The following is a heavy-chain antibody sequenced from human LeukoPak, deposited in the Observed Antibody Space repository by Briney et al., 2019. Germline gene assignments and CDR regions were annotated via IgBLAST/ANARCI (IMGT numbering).Heavy chain of an antibody. Sequence: PSETLSLTYAVYGGSFSGYYWSWIRQPPGKGLEWIGEINHSGSTNYNPSLKSRVTISVDTSKNQFSLKLSSVTAADTAVYYCARLSYYYDSSGYYYGDWFDPWGQGTLVTVSS. J-gene: IGHJ5*02. CDR2: INHSGST. V-gene: IGHV4-34*01. CDR1: GGSFSGYY. CDR3: ARLSYYYDSSGYYYGDWFDP. D-gene: IGHD3-22*01.